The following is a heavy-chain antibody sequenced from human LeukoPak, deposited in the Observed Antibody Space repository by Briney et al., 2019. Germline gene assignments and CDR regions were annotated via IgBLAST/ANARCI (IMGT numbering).Heavy chain of an antibody. CDR2: ISGSGGST. CDR3: ARDDFWSGCVYYMDV. J-gene: IGHJ6*03. CDR1: RFTFSSYA. V-gene: IGHV3-23*01. D-gene: IGHD3-3*01. Sequence: GGSVRLSCAASRFTFSSYAMSWVRQAPGKWLEWVSAISGSGGSTYYADSVKGRFTISRDNSKNTLYLQMNSLRAEDTAVYYCARDDFWSGCVYYMDVWGKGTTVTVSS.